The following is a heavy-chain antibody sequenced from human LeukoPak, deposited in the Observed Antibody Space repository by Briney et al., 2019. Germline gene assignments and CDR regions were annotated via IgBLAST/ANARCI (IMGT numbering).Heavy chain of an antibody. Sequence: RPGGSLRLSCAASGFTFSSYSMNWVRQAPGKGLEWVSSISSSSSYIYYADSVKGRFTISRDNAKNSLYLQMNSLRAEDTAVYYCARDFFSITMVRGKGADPDYWGQGTLVTVSS. CDR2: ISSSSSYI. V-gene: IGHV3-21*01. CDR1: GFTFSSYS. J-gene: IGHJ4*02. CDR3: ARDFFSITMVRGKGADPDY. D-gene: IGHD3-10*01.